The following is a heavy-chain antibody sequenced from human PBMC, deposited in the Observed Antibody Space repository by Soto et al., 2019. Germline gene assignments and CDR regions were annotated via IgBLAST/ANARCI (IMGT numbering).Heavy chain of an antibody. D-gene: IGHD3-10*01. CDR2: INPSGGST. J-gene: IGHJ6*02. CDR1: GYTFTSYY. V-gene: IGHV1-46*01. CDR3: ARDNHMNYVSGSLVSMDV. Sequence: ASVKVSCKASGYTFTSYYMHWVRQAPGQGLEWMGIINPSGGSTSYAQKFQGRVTMTRDTSTSTVYMELSSLRSEDTAVYYCARDNHMNYVSGSLVSMDVWGQGTTVTVSS.